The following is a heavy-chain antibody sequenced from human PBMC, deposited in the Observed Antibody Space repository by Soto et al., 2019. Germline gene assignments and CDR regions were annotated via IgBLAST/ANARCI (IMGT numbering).Heavy chain of an antibody. CDR1: GFTFSSYA. CDR2: ISSSSSYT. CDR3: AREPSYYYGSGSSYWFDP. Sequence: GGSLRLSCAASGFTFSSYAMTWVRQAPGRGLEWVSYISSSSSYTNYADSVKGRFTISRDNAKNSLYLQMNSLRAEDTAVYYCAREPSYYYGSGSSYWFDPWGQGTLVTVSS. V-gene: IGHV3-21*05. D-gene: IGHD3-10*01. J-gene: IGHJ5*02.